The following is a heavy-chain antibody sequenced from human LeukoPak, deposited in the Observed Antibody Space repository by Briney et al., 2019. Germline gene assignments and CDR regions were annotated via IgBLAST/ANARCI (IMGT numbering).Heavy chain of an antibody. D-gene: IGHD3-10*01. CDR2: ISYDGSNK. V-gene: IGHV3-30*03. J-gene: IGHJ4*02. CDR3: ARVGGRGSIGGDC. CDR1: GFTFSSYG. Sequence: GGSLRLSCAASGFTFSSYGMHWVRQAPGKGLEWVAVISYDGSNKYYADSVKGRFTVSRDNAKNTLYLQMNRLRAEDTAMYFCARVGGRGSIGGDCWGQGTLVTVSS.